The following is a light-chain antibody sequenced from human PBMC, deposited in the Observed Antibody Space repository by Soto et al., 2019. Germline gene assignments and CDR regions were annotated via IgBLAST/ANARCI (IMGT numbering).Light chain of an antibody. CDR2: AAS. Sequence: DIQMTQSPSSVSASVGDRVTITCRASQGISSWLAWYPQKPGKAPKLLIYAASSLQSGVPSRFSGSGSGKDFTLTISSLQPEDFATYYCQQANSFPITFGQGTRLEMK. V-gene: IGKV1-12*01. J-gene: IGKJ5*01. CDR1: QGISSW. CDR3: QQANSFPIT.